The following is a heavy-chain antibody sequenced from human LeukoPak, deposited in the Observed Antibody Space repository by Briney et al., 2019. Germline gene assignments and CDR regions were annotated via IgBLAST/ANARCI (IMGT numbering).Heavy chain of an antibody. J-gene: IGHJ3*02. D-gene: IGHD2-15*01. CDR3: AKSEEDAWSDAFDI. CDR1: GFTFNNYD. CDR2: ITYDAINR. Sequence: PGGSLRLSCAASGFTFNNYDMHWVRQAPGKGLEWVAVITYDAINRYYADSVKGRFTISRENSKNTLSLQMYSLRTEDTAMYYCAKSEEDAWSDAFDIWAKGQWSPSLQ. V-gene: IGHV3-30*18.